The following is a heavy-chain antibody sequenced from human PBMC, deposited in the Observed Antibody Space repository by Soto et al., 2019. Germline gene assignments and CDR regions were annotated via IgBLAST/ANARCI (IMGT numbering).Heavy chain of an antibody. V-gene: IGHV4-30-4*01. Sequence: QVQLQESGPGLVKPSQTLSLTCTVSGGSIRRGDYYWSWIRQPPGKGLEWIGYIYYSGSTYYNPSLKSRVTISVDAFKNQVSLKLSSVTAADTGVYYWAREKYSYADYRGQGTLVTVSS. J-gene: IGHJ4*02. CDR2: IYYSGST. CDR1: GGSIRRGDYY. CDR3: AREKYSYADY. D-gene: IGHD5-18*01.